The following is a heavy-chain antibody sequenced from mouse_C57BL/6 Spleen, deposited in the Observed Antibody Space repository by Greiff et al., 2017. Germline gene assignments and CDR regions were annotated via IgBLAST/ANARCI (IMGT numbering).Heavy chain of an antibody. CDR1: GYTFTDYE. CDR2: IDPETGGT. D-gene: IGHD3-1*01. J-gene: IGHJ2*01. V-gene: IGHV1-15*01. Sequence: VQLQQSGAELVRPGASVTLSCKASGYTFTDYEMHWVKQTPVHGLEWIGAIDPETGGTAYNQKFKGKAILTADQSSSTAYMELRSLTSEDSAVYYCTRNSPGAYFDYWGQGTTLTVSS. CDR3: TRNSPGAYFDY.